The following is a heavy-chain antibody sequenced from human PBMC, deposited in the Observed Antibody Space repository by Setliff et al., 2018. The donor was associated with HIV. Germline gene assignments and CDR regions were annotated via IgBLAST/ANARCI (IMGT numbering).Heavy chain of an antibody. D-gene: IGHD2-15*01. CDR1: GYTFTNYY. V-gene: IGHV1-46*01. CDR3: AREGQVVVSAKGFDY. J-gene: IGHJ4*02. CDR2: VNNVGGGA. Sequence: ASVKVSCKTSGYTFTNYYMHWMRQAPGQGLEWMGVVNNVGGGASYAQKFQGRLTVTRDTSTSTVYMELSSLRSEDTAVYYCAREGQVVVSAKGFDYWGLGTLVTVSS.